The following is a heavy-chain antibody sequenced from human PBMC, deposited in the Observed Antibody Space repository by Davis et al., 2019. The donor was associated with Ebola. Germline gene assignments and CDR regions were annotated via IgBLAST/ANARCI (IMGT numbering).Heavy chain of an antibody. CDR3: ARGSHGSDGPIYYYYGMDV. CDR1: GGSISSYY. CDR2: IYYSGST. D-gene: IGHD1-26*01. J-gene: IGHJ6*02. Sequence: PSETLSLTCTVSGGSISSYYWSWIRQPPGKGLEWIGYIYYSGSTNYNPSLKSRVTISVDTSKNQFSLKLSSVTAADTAVYYCARGSHGSDGPIYYYYGMDVWGQGTTVTVSS. V-gene: IGHV4-59*01.